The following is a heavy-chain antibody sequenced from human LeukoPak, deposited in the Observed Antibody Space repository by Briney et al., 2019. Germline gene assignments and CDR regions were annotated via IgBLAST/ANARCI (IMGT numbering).Heavy chain of an antibody. CDR1: GYTFISYY. Sequence: RASVKVSCKASGYTFISYYMHWVRQAPGQGLEWMGIINPIGGRTSYAQKFQGRVTMTRNTSVSTAYMELSSLRSEDTAVYYCARVIRSRGVLEFDYWGQGTLVTVSS. CDR3: ARVIRSRGVLEFDY. CDR2: INPIGGRT. D-gene: IGHD3-16*01. J-gene: IGHJ4*02. V-gene: IGHV1-46*01.